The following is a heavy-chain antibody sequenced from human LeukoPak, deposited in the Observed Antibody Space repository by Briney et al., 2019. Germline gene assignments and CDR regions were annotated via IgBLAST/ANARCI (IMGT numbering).Heavy chain of an antibody. V-gene: IGHV1-3*01. CDR1: GYTFTSYA. CDR2: INAGNGNT. J-gene: IGHJ4*02. D-gene: IGHD5-12*01. Sequence: ASVKVSRKASGYTFTSYAMHWVRQAPGQRLEWMGWINAGNGNTKYSQKFQGRVTITRDTSASTAYMELSSLRSEDTAVYYCARDERGYSGYDRGGSLDYWGQGTLVTVSS. CDR3: ARDERGYSGYDRGGSLDY.